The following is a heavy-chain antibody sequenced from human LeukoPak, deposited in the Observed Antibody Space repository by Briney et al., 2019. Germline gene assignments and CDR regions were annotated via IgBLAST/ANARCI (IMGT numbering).Heavy chain of an antibody. Sequence: GASVKVSCKASGYTFTGYYMHWVRQAPGQGLEWMGWINPKKGDTNYAQKFQGGVTVTWDTSTTTAYMELNRLTSDDTAVYYCARGYEYGWFDPWGQGTLVTVSS. CDR1: GYTFTGYY. J-gene: IGHJ5*02. CDR3: ARGYEYGWFDP. D-gene: IGHD3-16*01. CDR2: INPKKGDT. V-gene: IGHV1-2*02.